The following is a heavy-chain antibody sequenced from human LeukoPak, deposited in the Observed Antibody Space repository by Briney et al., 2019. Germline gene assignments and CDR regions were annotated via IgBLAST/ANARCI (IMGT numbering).Heavy chain of an antibody. CDR3: ATGPPVYWYFDL. V-gene: IGHV1-24*01. Sequence: ASVKVSCKASGYTFTSYYMHWVRQAPGKGLEWMGGFDPEDGETIYAQKFQGRVTMTEDTSTDTAYMELSSLRSEDTAVYYCATGPPVYWYFDLWGRGTLVTVSS. CDR1: GYTFTSYY. J-gene: IGHJ2*01. CDR2: FDPEDGET.